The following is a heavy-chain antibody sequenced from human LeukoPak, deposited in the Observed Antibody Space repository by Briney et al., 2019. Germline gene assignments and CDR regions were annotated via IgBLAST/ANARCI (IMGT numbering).Heavy chain of an antibody. CDR2: ISSASTYT. J-gene: IGHJ3*02. Sequence: KPGGSLRLSCAASGFTFSNFYMSWIRQAPGKGLEGVSFISSASTYTNFADSVKVRFTVSRDNAKNSLFLQMNSLRAEDTAVYYCAKFLTGQYDAFDIWGQGTMVTVSA. V-gene: IGHV3-11*03. D-gene: IGHD3-9*01. CDR1: GFTFSNFY. CDR3: AKFLTGQYDAFDI.